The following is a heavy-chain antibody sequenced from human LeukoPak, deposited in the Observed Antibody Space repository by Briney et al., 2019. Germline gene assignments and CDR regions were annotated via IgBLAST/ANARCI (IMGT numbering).Heavy chain of an antibody. CDR2: ISGSGGST. Sequence: HPGGSLRLSCAASGFTFSSYGMSWVRQAPGKGLEWVSAISGSGGSTYYADSVKGRFTISRDNSKNTLYLQMNSLRAEDTAVYYCAKDNLAVAGTFSYFDYWGQGTLVTVSS. J-gene: IGHJ4*02. CDR3: AKDNLAVAGTFSYFDY. V-gene: IGHV3-23*01. D-gene: IGHD6-19*01. CDR1: GFTFSSYG.